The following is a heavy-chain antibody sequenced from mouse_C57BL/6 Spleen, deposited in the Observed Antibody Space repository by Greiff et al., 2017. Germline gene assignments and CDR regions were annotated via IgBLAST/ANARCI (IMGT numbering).Heavy chain of an antibody. Sequence: QVQLQQSGPELVKPGASVKISCKASGYTFTDYYINWVKQRPGQGLEWIGWIYPGSGNTKYNEKFKGKATLTVDTSSSTAYMQLSSLTSEDSAVYFCARRGGDYYYGSSAMDYWGQGTSVTVSS. V-gene: IGHV1-84*01. D-gene: IGHD1-1*01. CDR3: ARRGGDYYYGSSAMDY. J-gene: IGHJ4*01. CDR2: IYPGSGNT. CDR1: GYTFTDYY.